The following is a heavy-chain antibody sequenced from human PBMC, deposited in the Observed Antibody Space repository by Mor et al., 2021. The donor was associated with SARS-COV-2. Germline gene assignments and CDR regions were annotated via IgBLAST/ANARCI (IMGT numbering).Heavy chain of an antibody. CDR2: GNT. Sequence: GNTFYNPSLKSRVTISVDTSKNLFSLKLTSVTAADTAVYYCARHGDGAVVNSWGQGTLVT. J-gene: IGHJ4*02. CDR3: ARHGDGAVVNS. V-gene: IGHV4-39*01. D-gene: IGHD2-15*01.